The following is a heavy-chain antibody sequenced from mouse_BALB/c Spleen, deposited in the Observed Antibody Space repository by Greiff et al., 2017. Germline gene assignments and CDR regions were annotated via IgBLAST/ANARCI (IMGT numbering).Heavy chain of an antibody. J-gene: IGHJ2*01. CDR2: ISSGGSYT. D-gene: IGHD6-1*01. V-gene: IGHV5-9-4*01. Sequence: EVQRVESGGGLVKPGGSLKLSCAASGFTFSSYAMSWVRQSPEKRLEWVAEISSGGSYTYYPDTVTGRFTISRDNAKNTLYLEMSSLRSEDTAMYYCARDSGGFDYWGQGTTLTVSS. CDR1: GFTFSSYA. CDR3: ARDSGGFDY.